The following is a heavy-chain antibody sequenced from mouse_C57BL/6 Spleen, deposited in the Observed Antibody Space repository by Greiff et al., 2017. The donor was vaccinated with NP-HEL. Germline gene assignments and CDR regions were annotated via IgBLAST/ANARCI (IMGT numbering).Heavy chain of an antibody. D-gene: IGHD2-2*01. CDR1: GYTFTSYW. CDR3: ARSKPYGYDGFAY. Sequence: QVQLKQPGAELVKPGASVKLSCKASGYTFTSYWMQWVKQRPGQGLEWIGEIDPSDSYTNYNQKFKGKATLTVDTSSSTAYMQLSSLTSEDSAVYYCARSKPYGYDGFAYWGQGTLVTVSA. V-gene: IGHV1-50*01. CDR2: IDPSDSYT. J-gene: IGHJ3*01.